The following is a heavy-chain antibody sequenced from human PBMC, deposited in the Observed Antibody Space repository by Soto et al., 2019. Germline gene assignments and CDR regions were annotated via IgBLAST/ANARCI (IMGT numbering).Heavy chain of an antibody. Sequence: XGSLRLSFSASGFTFSMFSMHWVRQAPGKGLEYVSGISSNGDSTYYADSVKGRFTISRDDSKNTLYLQMSSLRAVDTAVYYCVHPRSTVQIPPTWGQGTLVTVSS. CDR2: ISSNGDST. J-gene: IGHJ5*02. CDR3: VHPRSTVQIPPT. D-gene: IGHD4-17*01. CDR1: GFTFSMFS. V-gene: IGHV3-64D*06.